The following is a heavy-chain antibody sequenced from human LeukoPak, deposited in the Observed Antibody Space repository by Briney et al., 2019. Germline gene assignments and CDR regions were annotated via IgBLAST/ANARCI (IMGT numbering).Heavy chain of an antibody. CDR3: AKGMGSSTSTNFDY. CDR1: GGSISSHNW. D-gene: IGHD6-6*01. J-gene: IGHJ4*02. CDR2: IYHSGST. Sequence: SETLSLTCAVSGGSISSHNWWGWVRQPPGKGLEWIGDIYHSGSTNYNPSLKSRVSISVDKSKNHFSLKLSSVTAADTAIYYCAKGMGSSTSTNFDYWGQGTLVTVSS. V-gene: IGHV4-4*02.